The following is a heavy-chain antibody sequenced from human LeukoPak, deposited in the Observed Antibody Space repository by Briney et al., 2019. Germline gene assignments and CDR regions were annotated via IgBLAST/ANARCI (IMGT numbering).Heavy chain of an antibody. CDR3: ARGRAGRGYSYVIYYYYYMDV. J-gene: IGHJ6*03. V-gene: IGHV3-64*01. Sequence: PGGSLRLSCAASGFTSSSYAIHWVRQAPGKGLEFVSAINRYGDSTYYANSVKGRFTISRDDSKNTVYLQMGSLRAEDMAVYYCARGRAGRGYSYVIYYYYYMDVWGKGTTVAVSS. CDR2: INRYGDST. D-gene: IGHD5-18*01. CDR1: GFTSSSYA.